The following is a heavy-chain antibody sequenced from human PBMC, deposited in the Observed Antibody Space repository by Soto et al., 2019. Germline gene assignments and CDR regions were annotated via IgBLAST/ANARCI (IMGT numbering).Heavy chain of an antibody. CDR2: ISGSGGTT. D-gene: IGHD6-6*01. Sequence: GGSLRLSCAASGFTFTTYAMTWVRQVPGKGLEWVSTISGSGGTTYYADSLKGRFTISRDNSKNMLYLEMSSLRAEDTALYYCAKDRSSSTWYNCFDPWGQGTLVTVSS. CDR3: AKDRSSSTWYNCFDP. J-gene: IGHJ5*02. CDR1: GFTFTTYA. V-gene: IGHV3-23*01.